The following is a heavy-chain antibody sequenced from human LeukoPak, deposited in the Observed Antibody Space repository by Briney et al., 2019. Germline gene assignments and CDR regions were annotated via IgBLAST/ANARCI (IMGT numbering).Heavy chain of an antibody. J-gene: IGHJ3*02. D-gene: IGHD3-22*01. V-gene: IGHV4-61*02. Sequence: PSQTLSLTCTVSGGSISSGSYYWSWIRQPAGKGLEWIGRIYTSGSTNYNPSLKSRVTISVDTSKNQFSLKLSSVTAADTAVYYCAREYYDSFAFDIWGKGQWSPSLQ. CDR2: IYTSGST. CDR3: AREYYDSFAFDI. CDR1: GGSISSGSYY.